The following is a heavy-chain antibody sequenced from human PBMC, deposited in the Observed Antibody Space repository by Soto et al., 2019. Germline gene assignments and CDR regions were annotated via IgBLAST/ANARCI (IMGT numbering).Heavy chain of an antibody. Sequence: QVQLQESGPGLVTPSQTLSLTCTVSGGSINSDDYYWTWIRQHPGKGLEWIGYIFYNGNTYYNPSLRSRLSISIDTSKNLFSLKVTSVTAADTAVYYCASLRGSGTHYLFDYWGQGTLVSVSS. J-gene: IGHJ4*02. CDR1: GGSINSDDYY. CDR2: IFYNGNT. D-gene: IGHD3-10*01. V-gene: IGHV4-31*03. CDR3: ASLRGSGTHYLFDY.